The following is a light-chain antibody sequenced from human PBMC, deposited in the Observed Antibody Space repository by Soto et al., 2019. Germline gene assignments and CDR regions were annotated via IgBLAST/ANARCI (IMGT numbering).Light chain of an antibody. CDR3: QQYGSSPVT. Sequence: EIVLTQSPGTLSLSPGETATLSCWASRSVTSNYLAWFQQEPGQAPRLLIYDTSSRATGIPDRFSGSGSGTDFTLTISRLEPEDFAVYYCQQYGSSPVTFGQGTKLEIK. CDR2: DTS. V-gene: IGKV3-20*01. J-gene: IGKJ2*01. CDR1: RSVTSNY.